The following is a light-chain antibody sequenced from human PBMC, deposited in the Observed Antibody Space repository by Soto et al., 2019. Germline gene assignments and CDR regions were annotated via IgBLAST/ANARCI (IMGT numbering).Light chain of an antibody. J-gene: IGLJ6*01. CDR2: EDN. CDR3: QSYDRNNNV. V-gene: IGLV6-57*02. CDR1: SGSIATNY. Sequence: NFMLTQPHSVSESPGKTVSISCTGSSGSIATNYVQWYQQRPGSAPTTVICEDNQRPSGVPDRFSGSIDSSSNSASLTISGLKTEDEADYDCQSYDRNNNVFGSGTQLTVL.